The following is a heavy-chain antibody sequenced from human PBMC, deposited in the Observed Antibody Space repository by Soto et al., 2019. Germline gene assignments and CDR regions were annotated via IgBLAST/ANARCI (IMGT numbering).Heavy chain of an antibody. Sequence: QVQLVESGGGVVQPGRSLRLSCAASGFTFSSYGMHWVRKAPGKGLEWVAVISYDGSNKYYADSVKGRFTISRENSKNTLYLQMNSLRAEDTAVYYCARSPYSVSYLAYFDYWGQGTLVTVSS. CDR2: ISYDGSNK. V-gene: IGHV3-30*03. CDR1: GFTFSSYG. CDR3: ARSPYSVSYLAYFDY. J-gene: IGHJ4*02. D-gene: IGHD1-26*01.